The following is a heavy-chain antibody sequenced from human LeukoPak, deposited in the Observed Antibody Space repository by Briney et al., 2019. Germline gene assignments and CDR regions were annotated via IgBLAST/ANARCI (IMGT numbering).Heavy chain of an antibody. Sequence: PGGSLRLSCAASGFTFDDYGMSWVRQAPGKGLEWVSGINWNGGSTVYADSVKGRFTISRDNAKNSLYLQMGSLRAEDMAVYYCARDRWNSSSWPGEFDYWGQGTLVTVSS. CDR1: GFTFDDYG. D-gene: IGHD6-13*01. CDR3: ARDRWNSSSWPGEFDY. CDR2: INWNGGST. V-gene: IGHV3-20*04. J-gene: IGHJ4*02.